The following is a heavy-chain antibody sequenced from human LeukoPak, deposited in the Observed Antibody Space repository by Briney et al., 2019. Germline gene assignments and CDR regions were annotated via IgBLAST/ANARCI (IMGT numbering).Heavy chain of an antibody. CDR2: IYHSGST. V-gene: IGHV4-4*02. Sequence: PSETLSLTCAVSGGSISSSNWWSWVRQPPGKGLEWIGEIYHSGSTNYNPSLKSRVTISVDKSKNQFSLKLSSVTAADTAVYYCAKRTRNYYGSGIDYWGQGTLVTVSS. J-gene: IGHJ4*02. CDR3: AKRTRNYYGSGIDY. D-gene: IGHD3-10*01. CDR1: GGSISSSNW.